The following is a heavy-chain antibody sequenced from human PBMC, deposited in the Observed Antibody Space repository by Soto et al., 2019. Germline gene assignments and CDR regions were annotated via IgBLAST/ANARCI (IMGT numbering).Heavy chain of an antibody. CDR2: ISSSSSYI. J-gene: IGHJ4*02. CDR1: GFTFSSYS. D-gene: IGHD2-21*02. Sequence: EVQLVESGGGLVKPGGSLRLSCAASGFTFSSYSMNWVHQAPGKGLEWVSSISSSSSYIYYADSVKGRFTISRDNAKNSLYLQMNSLRAEDTAVYYCARASGYGGNSMDGYWGQGTLVTVSS. V-gene: IGHV3-21*01. CDR3: ARASGYGGNSMDGY.